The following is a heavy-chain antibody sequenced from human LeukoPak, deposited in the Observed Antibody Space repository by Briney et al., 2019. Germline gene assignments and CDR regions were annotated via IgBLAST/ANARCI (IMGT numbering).Heavy chain of an antibody. CDR2: IYTSGST. Sequence: KSSETLSLTGTVSGGSSSSGSYYWSWIRQPAGKGLEWIGRIYTSGSTNYNPSLKSRVTISVDTSKNQFSLKLSSVTAADTAVYYCARAPGYSSSDLDYWGQGTLVTVSS. CDR1: GGSSSSGSYY. D-gene: IGHD6-13*01. V-gene: IGHV4-61*02. J-gene: IGHJ4*02. CDR3: ARAPGYSSSDLDY.